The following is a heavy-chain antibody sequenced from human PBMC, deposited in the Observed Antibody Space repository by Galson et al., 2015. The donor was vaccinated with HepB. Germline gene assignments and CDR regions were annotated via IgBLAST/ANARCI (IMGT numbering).Heavy chain of an antibody. V-gene: IGHV1-18*01. Sequence: SVKVSCKASGYSFSNYGLSWIRQAPGPGLEWMGWFSGYDGSTNYAQKFQGRVTMTADASTGTAYLELRNLRSDDTAVYYCARDSRLELRLNNYFSYGMDVWGQWSAVLVSS. D-gene: IGHD1-1*01. CDR2: FSGYDGST. CDR1: GYSFSNYG. J-gene: IGHJ6*02. CDR3: ARDSRLELRLNNYFSYGMDV.